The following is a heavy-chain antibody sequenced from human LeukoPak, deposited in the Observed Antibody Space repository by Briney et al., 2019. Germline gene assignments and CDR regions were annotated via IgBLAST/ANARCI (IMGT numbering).Heavy chain of an antibody. V-gene: IGHV3-23*01. CDR1: GYSFRNYA. Sequence: GGSLRLSCAASGYSFRNYAMSWIRQAPGEGLEWVSAISGGGDDTYYTDSVKGRFTISRDNSKNMLYLQMNSLRAEDTAVYYCAKGRTVSGPDYYYMDVWGKGTTVTVSS. D-gene: IGHD3-16*01. CDR2: ISGGGDDT. J-gene: IGHJ6*03. CDR3: AKGRTVSGPDYYYMDV.